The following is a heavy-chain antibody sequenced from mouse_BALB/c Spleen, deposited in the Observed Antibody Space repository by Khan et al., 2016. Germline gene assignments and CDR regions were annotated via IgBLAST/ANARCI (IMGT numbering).Heavy chain of an antibody. CDR2: IWGGGNT. D-gene: IGHD2-4*01. CDR1: GFSLSTYS. CDR3: ARNYDYGVAWFPY. V-gene: IGHV2-6-4*01. Sequence: QVQLQQSGPGLVAPSQSLSITCTVSGFSLSTYSVHWIRQPPGKGLEWLGMIWGGGNTDYNSPLKSRLSISKDNSKSKVFLKMNSLQSNDTAMYYCARNYDYGVAWFPYWGQGTLVIVSA. J-gene: IGHJ3*01.